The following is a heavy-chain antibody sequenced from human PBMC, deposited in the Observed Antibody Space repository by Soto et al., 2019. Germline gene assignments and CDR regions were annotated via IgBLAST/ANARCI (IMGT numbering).Heavy chain of an antibody. D-gene: IGHD6-13*01. Sequence: QVQLVQSGAEEKKPGASVKVSCKASGYTFTSYVMHWVRQVPGQRLEWMGWINAGNGNTKYSQKFQGRVTITRDTSASTAYMELSSLRSEDTAVYYCASEAIAAAAVYGMDVWGQGTTLTVSS. CDR3: ASEAIAAAAVYGMDV. CDR2: INAGNGNT. V-gene: IGHV1-3*05. J-gene: IGHJ6*02. CDR1: GYTFTSYV.